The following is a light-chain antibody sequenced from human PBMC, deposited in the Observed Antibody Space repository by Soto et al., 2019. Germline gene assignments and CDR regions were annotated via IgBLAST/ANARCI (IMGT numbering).Light chain of an antibody. CDR2: EVS. J-gene: IGLJ1*01. Sequence: LTQPPSASGSPGQSVTISCTGTSSDVGGYNYFSWYQQHPGKAPKLMIYEVSKRPSGVPDRFSGSKSGNTASLTVSGLQAEDEADYYCSSYAGSNNPYVFGTGTKVHRP. CDR1: SSDVGGYNY. V-gene: IGLV2-8*01. CDR3: SSYAGSNNPYV.